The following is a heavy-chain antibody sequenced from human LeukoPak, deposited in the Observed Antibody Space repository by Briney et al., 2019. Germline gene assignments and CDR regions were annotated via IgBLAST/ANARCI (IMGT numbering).Heavy chain of an antibody. J-gene: IGHJ4*02. D-gene: IGHD4-17*01. Sequence: GGALRLSCAASGFTFSSYWIHWVRQAPGQGLVWVSRINPDATTISYADSVKGRFTISRDNAKNTLYLQMNSLRAEDTAVYYCATLHYGDFDYWGQGTLLTVSS. CDR3: ATLHYGDFDY. V-gene: IGHV3-74*01. CDR1: GFTFSSYW. CDR2: INPDATTI.